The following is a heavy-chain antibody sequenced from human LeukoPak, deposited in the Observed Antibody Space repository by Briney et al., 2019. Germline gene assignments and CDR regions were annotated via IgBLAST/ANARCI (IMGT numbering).Heavy chain of an antibody. D-gene: IGHD2-21*02. CDR3: AKLGGDHKYYYYYMDV. V-gene: IGHV3-23*01. J-gene: IGHJ6*03. Sequence: GGSLRLSCAASGFTFSSYAMSWVRQAPGKGLEWVSTISGSGGSTYYADSVKGRFTISRDNSKNTLYLQMNSLRAEVTAVYYCAKLGGDHKYYYYYMDVWGKGTTVTVSS. CDR1: GFTFSSYA. CDR2: ISGSGGST.